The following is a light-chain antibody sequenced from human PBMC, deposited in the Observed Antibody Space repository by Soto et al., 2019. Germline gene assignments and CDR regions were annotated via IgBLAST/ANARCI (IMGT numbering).Light chain of an antibody. CDR1: SSDVGGYNY. CDR2: DVS. J-gene: IGLJ2*01. Sequence: QSALTQPASVSGSPGQSITISCTGTSSDVGGYNYVSWYQQHPGKAPKLMIYDVSNRPSGVSNRFSGSKSGNTASLTISGXQAEDEADYYCSSYTSSSTVVFGGGTKVTVL. V-gene: IGLV2-14*01. CDR3: SSYTSSSTVV.